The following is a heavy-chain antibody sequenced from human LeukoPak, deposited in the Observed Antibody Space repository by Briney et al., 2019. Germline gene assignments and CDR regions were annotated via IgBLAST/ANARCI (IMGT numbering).Heavy chain of an antibody. CDR2: ISSSSSTI. CDR3: ASISFRTGTTSAFDI. CDR1: GFTFSSYS. J-gene: IGHJ3*02. D-gene: IGHD1-1*01. Sequence: GGSLRLSCAASGFTFSSYSMNWVRQAPGKGLEWVSYISSSSSTIYYADSVKGRFTISRDNAKNSLYLQMNSLRAEDTAVYYCASISFRTGTTSAFDIWGQGTMVTVSS. V-gene: IGHV3-48*01.